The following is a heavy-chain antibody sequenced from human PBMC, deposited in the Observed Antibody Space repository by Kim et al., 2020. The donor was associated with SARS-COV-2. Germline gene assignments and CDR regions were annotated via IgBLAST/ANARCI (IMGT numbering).Heavy chain of an antibody. CDR2: MNPNSGNT. Sequence: ASVKVSCKASGYTFTSYDINWVRQATGQGLEWMGWMNPNSGNTGYAQKFQGRVTMTRNTSISTAYMELSSLRSEDTAVYYCARRGVELMVYGIDYWGQGTLVTVSS. D-gene: IGHD2-8*01. CDR3: ARRGVELMVYGIDY. CDR1: GYTFTSYD. J-gene: IGHJ4*02. V-gene: IGHV1-8*01.